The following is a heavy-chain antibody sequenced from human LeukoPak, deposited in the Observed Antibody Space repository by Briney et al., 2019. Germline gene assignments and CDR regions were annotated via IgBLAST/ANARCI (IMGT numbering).Heavy chain of an antibody. CDR3: ARGPEGYYYYYYVDV. CDR2: VIPIFGTA. CDR1: GGTFSSYA. J-gene: IGHJ6*03. V-gene: IGHV1-69*06. Sequence: ASVKVSCKASGGTFSSYAISWVRQAPGQGLEWMGGVIPIFGTANYAQKFQGRVTITADKSTSTAYMELSSLRSEDTAVYYCARGPEGYYYYYYVDVWGKGTTVTVSS.